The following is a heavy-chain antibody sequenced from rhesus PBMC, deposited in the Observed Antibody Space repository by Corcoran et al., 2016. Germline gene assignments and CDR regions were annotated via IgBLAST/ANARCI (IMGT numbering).Heavy chain of an antibody. CDR3: ARAVYWYFDL. CDR2: SFGRTGST. J-gene: IGHJ2*01. Sequence: QVHLQESGPGLVKPSETLSLTCAVSGYSISSAYGWDWSRQLPGKGLGWIGQSFGRTGSTYYNPSLKSRVTVSKDTSKNQFSLKLRAVTAADTAVYYCARAVYWYFDLWGPGSPITISS. V-gene: IGHV4-127*01. CDR1: GYSISSAYG.